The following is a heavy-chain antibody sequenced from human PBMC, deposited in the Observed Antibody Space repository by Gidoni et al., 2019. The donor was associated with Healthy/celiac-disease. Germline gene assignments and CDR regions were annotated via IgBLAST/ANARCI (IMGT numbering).Heavy chain of an antibody. CDR1: GGSFSGYY. V-gene: IGHV4-34*01. D-gene: IGHD2-2*01. CDR3: ARERCSSTSPCYRWYYYYGMDV. J-gene: IGHJ6*02. CDR2: INHSGST. Sequence: QVQLQQWGAGLLKPSETLSLTCAVYGGSFSGYYLSWIRQPPGKGLEWIGEINHSGSTNYNPSLKSRVTISVDTSKNQFSLKLSSVTAADTAVYYCARERCSSTSPCYRWYYYYGMDVWGQGTTVTVSS.